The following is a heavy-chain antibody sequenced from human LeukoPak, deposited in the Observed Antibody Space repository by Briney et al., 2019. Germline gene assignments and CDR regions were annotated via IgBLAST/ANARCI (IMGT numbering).Heavy chain of an antibody. Sequence: GGSLRLSCAASGFTFSNAWMSWVRQAPGKGLEWVGRIKSKTDGGTTDYAAPVKGRFTISRDDSKNTLYLQMNSLKTEDTAVYYCTGIYSSSWYEGNWFDPWGQGTLVTVSS. V-gene: IGHV3-15*01. J-gene: IGHJ5*02. CDR3: TGIYSSSWYEGNWFDP. CDR1: GFTFSNAW. CDR2: IKSKTDGGTT. D-gene: IGHD6-13*01.